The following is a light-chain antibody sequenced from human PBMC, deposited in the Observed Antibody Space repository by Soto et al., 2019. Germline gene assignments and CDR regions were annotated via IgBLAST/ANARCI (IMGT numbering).Light chain of an antibody. CDR1: SSNIGAGYN. J-gene: IGLJ2*01. CDR3: QSYDSSLSSSV. V-gene: IGLV1-40*01. Sequence: QSVLTQPPSVSGAPGQRVTISCTGSSSNIGAGYNVHWYQQLPATAPKLLIYANNIRPSGVPDRFSGSKSGTSASLAITGLQAEDEADYYCQSYDSSLSSSVFGGGTKLTVL. CDR2: ANN.